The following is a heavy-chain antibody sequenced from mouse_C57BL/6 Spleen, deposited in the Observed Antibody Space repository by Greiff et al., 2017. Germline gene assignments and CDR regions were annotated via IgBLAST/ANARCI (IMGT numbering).Heavy chain of an antibody. V-gene: IGHV3-6*01. CDR2: ISYDGSN. CDR3: ARSTVDYAMDY. CDR1: GYSITSGYY. D-gene: IGHD1-1*01. Sequence: EVQVVESGPGLVKPSQSLSLTCSVTGYSITSGYYWNWIRQFPGNKLEWMGYISYDGSNNYNPSLKNRISITRDTSKNQFFLKLNSVTTEDTATYYCARSTVDYAMDYWGQGTSVTVSS. J-gene: IGHJ4*01.